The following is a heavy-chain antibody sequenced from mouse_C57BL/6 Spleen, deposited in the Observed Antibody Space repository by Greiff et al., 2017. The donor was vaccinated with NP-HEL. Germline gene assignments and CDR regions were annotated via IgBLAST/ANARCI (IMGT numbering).Heavy chain of an antibody. Sequence: VQLHQPGAELVKPGAPVKLSCKASGYTFTSYWMPWVKQRPGRGLEWIGRIDPNSGGTKYNEKFKSKATLTVDKPSSTAYMQLSSLTSEDSAVYYCARDRDYDVYAMDYWGQGTSVTVSS. D-gene: IGHD2-4*01. CDR2: IDPNSGGT. CDR3: ARDRDYDVYAMDY. CDR1: GYTFTSYW. V-gene: IGHV1-72*01. J-gene: IGHJ4*01.